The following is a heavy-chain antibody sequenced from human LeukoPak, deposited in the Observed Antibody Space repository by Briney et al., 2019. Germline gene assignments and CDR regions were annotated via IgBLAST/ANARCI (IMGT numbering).Heavy chain of an antibody. V-gene: IGHV3-7*01. CDR2: INQDASEI. CDR1: GFTFSTYW. J-gene: IGHJ4*02. D-gene: IGHD2-21*02. Sequence: GGSLRLSCAASGFTFSTYWMNWYRQAPGKGLEWVGNINQDASEINYVDSVRGRFTISRDNAKNTLHLQMNSLRAEDTAVYYCATDRDNSDWQKRFDSWGQGTLVTVSS. CDR3: ATDRDNSDWQKRFDS.